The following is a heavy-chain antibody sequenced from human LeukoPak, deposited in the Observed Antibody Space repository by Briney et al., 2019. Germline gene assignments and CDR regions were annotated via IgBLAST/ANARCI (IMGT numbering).Heavy chain of an antibody. CDR1: GSTFSSYS. Sequence: GGSLRLSCAASGSTFSSYSMNWVRQAPGKGLEWVAYIRSGGSPIYYADSVKGRFTISRDNAKDSLYLQMNSLRAEDTAVYYCARDLLAVRATGGNYWGQGTLVTVSS. J-gene: IGHJ4*02. V-gene: IGHV3-48*04. CDR3: ARDLLAVRATGGNY. CDR2: IRSGGSPI. D-gene: IGHD3-10*01.